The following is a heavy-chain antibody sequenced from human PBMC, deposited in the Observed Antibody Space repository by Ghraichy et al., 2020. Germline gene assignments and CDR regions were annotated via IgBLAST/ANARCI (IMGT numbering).Heavy chain of an antibody. Sequence: SETLSLTCTVSGGYISYYYWSWMRQPPGKGLEWIGHIYYSGSTDYNASLKSRVTISVERSKNRLSLKLSSVTAADTAMYYCARTYDFPYYYMDVWGKGTTVTVSS. J-gene: IGHJ6*03. CDR3: ARTYDFPYYYMDV. D-gene: IGHD3-3*01. V-gene: IGHV4-59*01. CDR1: GGYISYYY. CDR2: IYYSGST.